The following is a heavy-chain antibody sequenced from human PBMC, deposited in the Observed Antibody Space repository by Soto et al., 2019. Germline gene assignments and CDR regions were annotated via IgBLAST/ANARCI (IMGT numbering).Heavy chain of an antibody. V-gene: IGHV3-21*01. Sequence: GGSLRLSCVASGFDLSSSRMNWVRQAPAQGMEWVASISGSGKDTFYRQSVKSRFAISRNGAGTSLLLRMDSVKVEETAVYHCARVHLVAGSAFYCAMGVWGPGTAVTVSS. D-gene: IGHD6-6*01. J-gene: IGHJ6*02. CDR2: ISGSGKDT. CDR1: GFDLSSSR. CDR3: ARVHLVAGSAFYCAMGV.